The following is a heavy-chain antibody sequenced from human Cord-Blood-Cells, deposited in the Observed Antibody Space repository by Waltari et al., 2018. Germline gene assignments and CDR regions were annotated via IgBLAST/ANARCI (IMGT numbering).Heavy chain of an antibody. D-gene: IGHD2-21*02. CDR3: ARVVTAINWFDP. J-gene: IGHJ5*02. CDR2: INPNSGGT. Sequence: QVQLVQSGAAVTKPGASVKVSCTASGYTFTGSYMHWVRQAPGQGLEWMGWINPNSGGTNYAQKFQGRVTMTRDTSISTAYMELSRLRSDDTAVYYCARVVTAINWFDPWGQGTLVTVSS. V-gene: IGHV1-2*02. CDR1: GYTFTGSY.